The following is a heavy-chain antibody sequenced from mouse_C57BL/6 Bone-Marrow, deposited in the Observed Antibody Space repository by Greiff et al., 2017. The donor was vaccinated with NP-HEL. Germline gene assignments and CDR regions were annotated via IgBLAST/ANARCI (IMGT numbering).Heavy chain of an antibody. V-gene: IGHV14-4*01. CDR3: TVYSSYAMDY. CDR2: IDPENGDT. D-gene: IGHD2-12*01. J-gene: IGHJ4*01. Sequence: EVQLQQSGAELVRPGASVKLSCTASGFNIKDDYMHWVKQRPEQGLEWIGWIDPENGDTEYASKFQGKATITADTSSNTAYLQLSSLTSEDTAVYYCTVYSSYAMDYWGQGTSVTVSS. CDR1: GFNIKDDY.